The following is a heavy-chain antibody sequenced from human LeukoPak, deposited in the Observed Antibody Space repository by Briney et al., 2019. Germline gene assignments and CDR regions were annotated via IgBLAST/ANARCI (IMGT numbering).Heavy chain of an antibody. Sequence: SETLSLTCAVYGGSFSGYYWGWIRQPPGKGLEWIGNIYHTGSTYYNPSLKSRVTISVDTSKNQFSLKLSSVTAADTAVYYCARLPLLPYSSGYYDYWGQGTLVTVSS. CDR2: IYHTGST. CDR3: ARLPLLPYSSGYYDY. D-gene: IGHD6-19*01. V-gene: IGHV4-34*01. J-gene: IGHJ4*02. CDR1: GGSFSGYY.